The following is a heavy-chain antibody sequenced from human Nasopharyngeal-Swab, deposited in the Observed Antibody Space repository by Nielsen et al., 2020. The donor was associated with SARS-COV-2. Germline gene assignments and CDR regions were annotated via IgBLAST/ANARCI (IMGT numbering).Heavy chain of an antibody. CDR1: GFTFDDYA. V-gene: IGHV3-9*01. J-gene: IGHJ4*02. CDR2: ISWNSGSI. Sequence: SLKISCAASGFTFDDYAMHWVRQAPGKGLEWVSGISWNSGSIGYADSVKGRFTISRDNAKNSLYLQMNSLRAEDTAVYYCARPYSGSYWSYFDYWGQGTRVTVSS. D-gene: IGHD1-26*01. CDR3: ARPYSGSYWSYFDY.